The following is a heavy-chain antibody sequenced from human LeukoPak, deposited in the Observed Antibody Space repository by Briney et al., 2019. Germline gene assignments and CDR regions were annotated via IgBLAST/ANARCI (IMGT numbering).Heavy chain of an antibody. V-gene: IGHV1-69*01. J-gene: IGHJ4*02. D-gene: IGHD3-3*01. CDR2: IIPIFGTA. CDR3: ARINTIFDYYFDY. CDR1: GGTFSSYA. Sequence: SVKVSCKASGGTFSSYAISRVRQAPGQGLEWMGGIIPIFGTANYAQKFQGRVTITADESTSTAYMELSSLRSEDTAVYYCARINTIFDYYFDYWGQGTLVTVSS.